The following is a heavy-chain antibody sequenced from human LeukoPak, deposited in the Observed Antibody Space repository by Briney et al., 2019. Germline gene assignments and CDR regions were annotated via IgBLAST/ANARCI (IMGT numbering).Heavy chain of an antibody. CDR3: TAYGFDY. CDR1: GFTFSNAW. D-gene: IGHD3-10*01. J-gene: IGHJ4*02. Sequence: KSGGSLRLSRAASGFTFSNAWMNWVRQAPGKGLEWLGRIKTNSDGGTTDYAAPVKGRFTISRDDSKNTVYLQMNSLKTEDTAVYYCTAYGFDYWGQGTLVTVSS. CDR2: IKTNSDGGTT. V-gene: IGHV3-15*01.